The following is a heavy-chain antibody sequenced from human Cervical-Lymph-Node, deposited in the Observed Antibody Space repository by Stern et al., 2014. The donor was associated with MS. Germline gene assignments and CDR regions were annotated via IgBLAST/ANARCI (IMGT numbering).Heavy chain of an antibody. Sequence: EVQLEESGGGLVQPGRSLRLSCAASGFTFDDYAMHWVRQAPGKGLEWVSVITWNSVSLGYAYYVKGRFTISRDNTKNSMYLQMNSLRGDNTAVYYCAKGSGGSGYYPVALDYWGQGTLVTVSS. J-gene: IGHJ4*02. CDR2: ITWNSVSL. V-gene: IGHV3-9*01. CDR1: GFTFDDYA. CDR3: AKGSGGSGYYPVALDY. D-gene: IGHD3-3*01.